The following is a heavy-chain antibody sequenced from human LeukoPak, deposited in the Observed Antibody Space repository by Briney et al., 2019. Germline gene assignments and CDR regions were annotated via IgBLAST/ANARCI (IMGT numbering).Heavy chain of an antibody. CDR3: ARALRTGQGDYVPVL. V-gene: IGHV5-51*01. CDR2: IYPGDSET. D-gene: IGHD4-17*01. Sequence: GESLKISCKASGYKFTNYWIGWVRQVPGKGLEWMTIIYPGDSETRYSPSFQGQVIISADKSIGTMYLQWSSLKASDTAMYHCARALRTGQGDYVPVLWGQGTLVIVSS. CDR1: GYKFTNYW. J-gene: IGHJ4*02.